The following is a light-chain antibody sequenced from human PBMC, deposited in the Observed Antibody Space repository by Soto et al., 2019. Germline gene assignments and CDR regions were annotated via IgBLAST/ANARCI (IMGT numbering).Light chain of an antibody. CDR2: DAS. Sequence: VGDRVTITCRASQGISTFLAWYQQHPGTAPKRLIYDASNLQSGVPSRFSGSGSGTEFTLTISSLQPEDFATYYCQQVNNYPLTFGGGTKGDIK. CDR3: QQVNNYPLT. CDR1: QGISTF. J-gene: IGKJ4*01. V-gene: IGKV1-9*01.